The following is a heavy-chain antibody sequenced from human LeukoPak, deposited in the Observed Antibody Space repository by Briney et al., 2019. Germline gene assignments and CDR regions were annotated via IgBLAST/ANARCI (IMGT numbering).Heavy chain of an antibody. CDR3: ARHYCGGDCYSRWYFDL. D-gene: IGHD2-21*02. J-gene: IGHJ2*01. CDR1: GGSISNYY. V-gene: IGHV4-4*07. Sequence: SETLSLTCTVSGGSISNYYWSWIRQPAGKGLEWIGCVYSSGSTNYNPSLKSRVTMSVDTSKNQFSLKLSSVTAADTAAYYCARHYCGGDCYSRWYFDLWGRGTLVTVSS. CDR2: VYSSGST.